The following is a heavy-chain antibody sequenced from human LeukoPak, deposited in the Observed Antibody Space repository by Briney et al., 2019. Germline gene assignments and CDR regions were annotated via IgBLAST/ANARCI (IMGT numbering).Heavy chain of an antibody. CDR2: IYTSGTT. J-gene: IGHJ4*02. D-gene: IGHD5-18*01. CDR3: ARGSGYNYGQYYFDY. V-gene: IGHV4-4*07. CDR1: GGSMNSFH. Sequence: SETLSLTCTVSGGSMNSFHWNWNRQPAGKGLECIGRIYTSGTTNYNPSLESRVTMSIDTSKNQFSLNLSSVTAADTAVYYCARGSGYNYGQYYFDYWGQGTLVIVSS.